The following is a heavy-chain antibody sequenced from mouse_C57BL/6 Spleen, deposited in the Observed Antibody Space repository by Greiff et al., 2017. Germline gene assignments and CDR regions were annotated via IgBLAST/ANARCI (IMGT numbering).Heavy chain of an antibody. V-gene: IGHV1-61*01. CDR1: GYTFTSYW. CDR2: IYPSNSET. CDR3: AREVDYYGMDY. Sequence: VQLQQPGAELVRPGSSVKLSCKASGYTFTSYWMDWVKQRPGQGLAWIGNIYPSNSETQYTQKFKDKATLTVDKSSSTASMQLSSLTSEDSAVNYCAREVDYYGMDYWGQGTSLTVSS. D-gene: IGHD1-1*02. J-gene: IGHJ4*01.